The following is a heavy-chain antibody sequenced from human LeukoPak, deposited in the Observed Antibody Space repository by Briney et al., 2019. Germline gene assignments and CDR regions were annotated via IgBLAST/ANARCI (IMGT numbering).Heavy chain of an antibody. CDR1: GGSFSGYY. J-gene: IGHJ4*02. CDR2: INHSGST. CDR3: ASRAAGLNF. Sequence: RPSETLSLTCAVYGGSFSGYYWSWIRQPPGKGLEWIGEINHSGSTNHNPSLKSRVTISVDTSKNQFSLKLSSVTAADTAVYYCASRAAGLNFWGQGTLVTVSS. V-gene: IGHV4-34*01. D-gene: IGHD6-25*01.